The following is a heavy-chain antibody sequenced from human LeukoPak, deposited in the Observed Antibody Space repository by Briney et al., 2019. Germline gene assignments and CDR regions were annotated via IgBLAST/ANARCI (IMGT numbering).Heavy chain of an antibody. Sequence: SETLSLTCNVSGGSVSSGGYYWSWIRQHPGKGLEWIGYIYYSGSTYYNPSLKSRVTISVDTSKNQFSLKLSSVTAADTAVYYCARSRQRDYDSNPAIDYWGQGTLVTVSS. CDR1: GGSVSSGGYY. CDR2: IYYSGST. CDR3: ARSRQRDYDSNPAIDY. V-gene: IGHV4-31*03. J-gene: IGHJ4*02. D-gene: IGHD3-22*01.